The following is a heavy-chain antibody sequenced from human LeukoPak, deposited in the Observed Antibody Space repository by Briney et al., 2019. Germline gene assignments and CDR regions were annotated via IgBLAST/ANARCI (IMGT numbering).Heavy chain of an antibody. CDR1: RFTFSTYA. Sequence: GGSLRLSCAASRFTFSTYAVNWVCQAPGKGLEWVSTISGSGGSTYYADSVKGRFTISRDNSKNTLYLQMNSLRAEDTAVYYCAYGDYDCWGQGALVTVSS. V-gene: IGHV3-23*01. D-gene: IGHD4-17*01. J-gene: IGHJ4*02. CDR3: AYGDYDC. CDR2: ISGSGGST.